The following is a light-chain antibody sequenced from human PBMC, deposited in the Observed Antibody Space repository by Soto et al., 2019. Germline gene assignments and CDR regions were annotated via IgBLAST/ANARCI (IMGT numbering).Light chain of an antibody. V-gene: IGKV1-5*03. CDR2: KAS. Sequence: DIQMTQSPSTLPASVGDRVTITCRASQSISNWLAWYQQNPGKVPKLLIYKASSLESGVPSRFSGSGSGTEFSLTISSLQPDDFATYYCQQYHLYWTFGQGTKVEIK. CDR1: QSISNW. CDR3: QQYHLYWT. J-gene: IGKJ1*01.